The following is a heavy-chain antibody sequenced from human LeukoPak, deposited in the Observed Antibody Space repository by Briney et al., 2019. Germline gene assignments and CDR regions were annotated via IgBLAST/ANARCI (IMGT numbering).Heavy chain of an antibody. CDR3: ALAPNSTWFDF. Sequence: SETLSLTCTVSGGSTSRYYSSWIRQPPGKGLEWIGNIHYSGSSTYNPSLKSRGTISIDEYRKQLFLQLSSVTAADKAVYYCALAPNSTWFDFWGQGTLVTVSS. CDR1: GGSTSRYY. V-gene: IGHV4-59*08. D-gene: IGHD2-8*01. J-gene: IGHJ4*02. CDR2: IHYSGSS.